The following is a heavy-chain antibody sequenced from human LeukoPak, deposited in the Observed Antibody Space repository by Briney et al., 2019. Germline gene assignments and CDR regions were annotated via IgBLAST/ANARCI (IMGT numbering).Heavy chain of an antibody. Sequence: TGGSLRLSCTVSGFTVSSNSMSWVRQAPGKGLEWVSFIYSDNTHYSDSVKGRITISRDNAKNSLYLQMNSLRAEDTAVYYCARDLDSSAYYQGFDYWGQGTLVTVSS. CDR3: ARDLDSSAYYQGFDY. J-gene: IGHJ4*02. CDR1: GFTVSSNS. D-gene: IGHD3-22*01. CDR2: IYSDNT. V-gene: IGHV3-53*01.